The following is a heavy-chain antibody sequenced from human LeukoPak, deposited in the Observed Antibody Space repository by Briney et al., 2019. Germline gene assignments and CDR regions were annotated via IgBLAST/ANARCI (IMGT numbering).Heavy chain of an antibody. CDR1: GFTFSSYP. J-gene: IGHJ4*02. D-gene: IGHD4-17*01. CDR3: ASRHYDFGYY. Sequence: HPGGSLRLSCAASGFTFSSYPMHWVRQAPGKGLEWVVVISYDGSDKYYADSVKGRFTISRDNSKNTLYLQMNSLRAEDTAVYYCASRHYDFGYYWGQGTLVTVSS. V-gene: IGHV3-30*04. CDR2: ISYDGSDK.